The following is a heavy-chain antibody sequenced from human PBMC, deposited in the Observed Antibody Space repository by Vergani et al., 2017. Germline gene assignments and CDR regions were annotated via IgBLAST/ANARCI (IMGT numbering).Heavy chain of an antibody. D-gene: IGHD5-18*01. Sequence: EVQLVESGGGLVQPGRSLRLSCAASGFTVSSNYMSWVRQAPGKGLEWVSVIYSGGSTYYADSVKGRFTISRHNSKNTLYLQMNSLRAEDTAVYYCASQYSYVPYYYGMDVWGQGTTVTVSS. J-gene: IGHJ6*02. CDR3: ASQYSYVPYYYGMDV. CDR2: IYSGGST. CDR1: GFTVSSNY. V-gene: IGHV3-53*04.